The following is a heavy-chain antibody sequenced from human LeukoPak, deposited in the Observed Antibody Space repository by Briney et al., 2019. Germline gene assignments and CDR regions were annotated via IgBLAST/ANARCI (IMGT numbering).Heavy chain of an antibody. CDR3: AKDQDSDSYSYMDV. CDR1: GFTFSTYG. CDR2: IRYDGVNK. Sequence: GGSLRLSCAASGFTFSTYGMHWVRQAPGKGLEWVAFIRYDGVNKYYADSVKGRFTISRDNSKNTLYLQMDSLRVEDTAVYYCAKDQDSDSYSYMDVWGKGTTVTASS. D-gene: IGHD2-15*01. J-gene: IGHJ6*03. V-gene: IGHV3-30*02.